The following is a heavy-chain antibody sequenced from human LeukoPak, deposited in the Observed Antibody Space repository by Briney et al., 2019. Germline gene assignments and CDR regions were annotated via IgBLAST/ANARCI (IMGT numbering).Heavy chain of an antibody. D-gene: IGHD6-19*01. CDR3: AKDSDIAVAGSEDALDV. CDR1: GFTFSSYG. Sequence: QSGGSLRLSCAASGFTFSSYGMHSVRQTPAKGLERVALISIDGSIEYYEDSVRGRFTISRDNSKNTLFLQMNSLRPEDTAVYYCAKDSDIAVAGSEDALDVWGQGTMVTVSS. V-gene: IGHV3-30*18. J-gene: IGHJ3*01. CDR2: ISIDGSIE.